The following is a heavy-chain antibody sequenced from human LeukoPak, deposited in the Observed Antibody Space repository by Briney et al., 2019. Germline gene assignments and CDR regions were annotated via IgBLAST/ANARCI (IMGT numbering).Heavy chain of an antibody. CDR1: GGSIITNDCD. Sequence: PSQTLSLTCTVSGGSIITNDCDWAWIRQPPGRGLEWHGTTCSTEDTYYNPSLKSRVTKSVNTSKNQCTLKWNSVTAADSAVYCNATHGPAVAGGFDAWGRGALVTVSS. D-gene: IGHD6-19*01. CDR3: ATHGPAVAGGFDA. CDR2: TCSTEDT. J-gene: IGHJ5*02. V-gene: IGHV4-39*01.